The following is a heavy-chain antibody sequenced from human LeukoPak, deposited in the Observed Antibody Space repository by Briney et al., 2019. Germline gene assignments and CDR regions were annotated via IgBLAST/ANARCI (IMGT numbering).Heavy chain of an antibody. CDR1: GYPFTSYG. J-gene: IGHJ4*02. V-gene: IGHV1-18*01. Sequence: ASVEVSCKASGYPFTSYGISWVRQAPGQGLEWVGWIGAYNGNTNYAQMLQGRVTMTTDTSTSTAYMELRSLRSDDTAVYYCARLEYDFWSGYSSLDYWGQGTLVTVSS. D-gene: IGHD3-3*01. CDR3: ARLEYDFWSGYSSLDY. CDR2: IGAYNGNT.